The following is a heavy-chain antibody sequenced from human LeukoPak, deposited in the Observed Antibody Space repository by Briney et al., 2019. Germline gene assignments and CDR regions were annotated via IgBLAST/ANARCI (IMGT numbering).Heavy chain of an antibody. CDR1: GVTFSNYW. V-gene: IGHV3-74*01. D-gene: IGHD6-13*01. J-gene: IGHJ4*02. Sequence: PGGSLRVSCAAPGVTFSNYWMHWVCQAPGKGPVWVSRIKRDGSSTRFADSVQGRFTISRDNGKDTLYLQMNSLRAEDTAVYYCARGGDSSNWYPGYFDYWGQGALATVSS. CDR2: IKRDGSST. CDR3: ARGGDSSNWYPGYFDY.